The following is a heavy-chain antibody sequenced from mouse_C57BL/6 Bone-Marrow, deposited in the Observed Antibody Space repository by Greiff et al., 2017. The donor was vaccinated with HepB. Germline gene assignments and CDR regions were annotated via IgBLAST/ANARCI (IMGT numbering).Heavy chain of an antibody. Sequence: EVKLMESGGGLVQPGGSLKLSCAASGFTFSDYGMAWVRQAPRKGPEWVAFISNLAYSIYYADTVTGRFTISRENAKNTLYLEMSSLRSEDTAMYYCARHPSYYYGRSLYAMDYWGQGTSVTVSS. CDR3: ARHPSYYYGRSLYAMDY. J-gene: IGHJ4*01. V-gene: IGHV5-15*01. CDR2: ISNLAYSI. CDR1: GFTFSDYG. D-gene: IGHD1-1*01.